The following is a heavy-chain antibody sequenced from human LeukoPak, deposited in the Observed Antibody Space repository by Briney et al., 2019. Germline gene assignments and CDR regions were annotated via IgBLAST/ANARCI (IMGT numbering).Heavy chain of an antibody. V-gene: IGHV3-48*04. CDR2: ISISGSTI. J-gene: IGHJ4*02. Sequence: GGSLRLSCAATGSTLSSYSMNWVRQAPGKGLEWASHISISGSTIHYADSVRGRFTVSRDNSKNSLFLQMNSLRAEDTAVYYCARETVAGTFDFWGQGTLVTVSS. D-gene: IGHD6-19*01. CDR1: GSTLSSYS. CDR3: ARETVAGTFDF.